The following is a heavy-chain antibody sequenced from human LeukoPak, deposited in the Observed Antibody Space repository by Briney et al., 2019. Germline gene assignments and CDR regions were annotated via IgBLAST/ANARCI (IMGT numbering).Heavy chain of an antibody. J-gene: IGHJ4*02. CDR3: ASSKVTDIVTPHEKKDY. CDR2: IRYDGSNK. D-gene: IGHD5-12*01. CDR1: GFTFSNYG. V-gene: IGHV3-30*02. Sequence: GGSLRLSCAASGFTFSNYGMHWVRQAPGKVLEWVAFIRYDGSNKYYADSVKGRFTISRDNSKNTLYLQMNTLRAEDAAVYFCASSKVTDIVTPHEKKDYWGQGTLVTVSS.